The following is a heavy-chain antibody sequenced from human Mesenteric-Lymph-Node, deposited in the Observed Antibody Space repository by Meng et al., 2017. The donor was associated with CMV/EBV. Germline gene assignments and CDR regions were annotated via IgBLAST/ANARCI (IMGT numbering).Heavy chain of an antibody. Sequence: GGSLKISCAASGFTFSSYSMNWVRQAPGKGLEWVSSISSSSSHINYADSVKGRFTISRDNAKNSLYLQMNSLRAEDTAVYYCARDRAPANYDFWSGYDGMDVWGQGTTVTVSS. D-gene: IGHD3-3*01. CDR1: GFTFSSYS. CDR3: ARDRAPANYDFWSGYDGMDV. J-gene: IGHJ6*02. CDR2: ISSSSSHI. V-gene: IGHV3-21*01.